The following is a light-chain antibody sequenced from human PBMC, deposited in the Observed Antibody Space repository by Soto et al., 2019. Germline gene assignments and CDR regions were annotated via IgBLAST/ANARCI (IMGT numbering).Light chain of an antibody. Sequence: QLVLTQSPSASASLGASVKLTCTLSSGHSTYAIAWHQQQPEKGPRYLMNLNSDGSHSKGDGLPDRFSGSSSGAERYLTISSLQTEDEADYYCQPWGTGIQVFGGGTKLTVL. CDR2: LNSDGSH. CDR1: SGHSTYA. J-gene: IGLJ3*02. V-gene: IGLV4-69*01. CDR3: QPWGTGIQV.